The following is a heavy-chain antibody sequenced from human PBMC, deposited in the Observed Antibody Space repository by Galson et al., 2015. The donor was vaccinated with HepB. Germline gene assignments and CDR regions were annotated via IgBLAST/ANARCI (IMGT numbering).Heavy chain of an antibody. D-gene: IGHD6-25*01. CDR1: GFTFSGYW. CDR3: TRDGPAAGYYFDS. V-gene: IGHV3-7*03. CDR2: IKFDGTEK. Sequence: SLRLSCAASGFTFSGYWMSWVRQAPGKGLEWVANIKFDGTEKYYVDSVRGRSTISRDNAKNSLYLQMNSLRDEDTAVYYCTRDGPAAGYYFDSWGQGVLVTVSS. J-gene: IGHJ4*02.